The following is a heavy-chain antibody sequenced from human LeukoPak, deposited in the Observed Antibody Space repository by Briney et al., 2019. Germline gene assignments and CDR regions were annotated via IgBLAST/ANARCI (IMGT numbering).Heavy chain of an antibody. CDR1: GGSVSSGSYY. CDR2: IYYSGSS. V-gene: IGHV4-39*01. J-gene: IGHJ3*02. D-gene: IGHD3-16*01. Sequence: SETLSLTCTVSGGSVSSGSYYWGWIRQPPGKGLEWIGYIYYSGSSYYNPSLKSRVTISVDTSKNQLSLQLTSVTAADTAVYYCARQIRPSGGGTGYAFDIWGQGTMVTVSS. CDR3: ARQIRPSGGGTGYAFDI.